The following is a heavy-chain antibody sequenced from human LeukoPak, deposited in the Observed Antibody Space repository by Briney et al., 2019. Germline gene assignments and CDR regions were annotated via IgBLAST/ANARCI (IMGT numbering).Heavy chain of an antibody. CDR3: ARARITIFGAAKRFDY. CDR2: IYYSGST. D-gene: IGHD3-3*01. Sequence: KPSETLSLTCTVSGGSISSYYWGWIRQPPGKGLEWIGSIYYSGSTYYNPSLKSRVTISVDTSKNQFSLKLSSVTAADTAVYYCARARITIFGAAKRFDYWGQGTLVTVSS. V-gene: IGHV4-39*07. J-gene: IGHJ4*02. CDR1: GGSISSYY.